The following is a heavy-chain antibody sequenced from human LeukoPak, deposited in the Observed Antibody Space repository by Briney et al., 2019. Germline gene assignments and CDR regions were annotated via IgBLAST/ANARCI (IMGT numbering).Heavy chain of an antibody. D-gene: IGHD6-19*01. J-gene: IGHJ4*02. CDR1: GGSFSGYY. V-gene: IGHV4-34*01. Sequence: PSETLSLTCDVYGGSFSGYYWSWIRQPPGKGLEWIGEINHRGSTNYNPSLKSRVTISVDTSKNQFSLKLTSVTAADAAVYYCARGGIVVATDYWGRGTLVTVSS. CDR3: ARGGIVVATDY. CDR2: INHRGST.